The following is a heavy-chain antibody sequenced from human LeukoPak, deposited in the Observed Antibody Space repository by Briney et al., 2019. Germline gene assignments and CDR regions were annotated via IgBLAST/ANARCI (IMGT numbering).Heavy chain of an antibody. J-gene: IGHJ6*02. D-gene: IGHD3-9*01. CDR1: GYTFTSYD. CDR3: ASRATKALTGYYKGMDV. CDR2: MNPNSANT. Sequence: ASVKVSCKASGYTFTSYDINWVRQATGQGLEWMGWMNPNSANTGYAQKLQGRVTMTRNISISTAYMELTSLRSEDTAVYYCASRATKALTGYYKGMDVWGQGTTVTVSS. V-gene: IGHV1-8*01.